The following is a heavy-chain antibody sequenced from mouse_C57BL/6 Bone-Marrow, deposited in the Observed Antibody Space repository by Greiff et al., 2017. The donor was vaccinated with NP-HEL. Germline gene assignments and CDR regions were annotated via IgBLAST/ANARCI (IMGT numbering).Heavy chain of an antibody. J-gene: IGHJ2*01. Sequence: QVQLQQPGAELVKPGASVKLSCKASGYTFTSYWMHWVKQRPGQGLEWIGMIHPNSGSTNYNEKFKSKATLTVDKSSSTSYMPLSRLTSEDSAVYYCASITTVVAYYFDYWGQGTTLTVSS. D-gene: IGHD1-1*01. CDR3: ASITTVVAYYFDY. V-gene: IGHV1-64*01. CDR2: IHPNSGST. CDR1: GYTFTSYW.